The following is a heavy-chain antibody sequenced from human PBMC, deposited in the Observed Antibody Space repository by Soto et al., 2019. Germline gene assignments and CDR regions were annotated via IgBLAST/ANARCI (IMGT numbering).Heavy chain of an antibody. D-gene: IGHD3-16*01. V-gene: IGHV3-66*01. CDR1: GFTFSDYY. CDR3: ARDPWAADY. J-gene: IGHJ4*02. Sequence: GGSLRLSCAASGFTFSDYYMSWIRQAPGKGLEWVSYIYSGGSTFYADSVRGRFTISRDNSKNTVNLQMNSLRAEDTAVYYCARDPWAADYWGQGTLVTVSS. CDR2: IYSGGST.